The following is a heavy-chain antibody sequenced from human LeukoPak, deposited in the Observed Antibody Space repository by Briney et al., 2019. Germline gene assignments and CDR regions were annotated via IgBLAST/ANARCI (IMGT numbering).Heavy chain of an antibody. CDR3: TVSVVPVPRSAVDV. Sequence: GGSLRLSCAASGFTFSNAWMSWVRQAPGKGLEWVGRIKSKTDGGTTDYAAPVKGRFTISRDDSKNTLYLQMNSLKTEDTAVYYCTVSVVPVPRSAVDVWGQGTTVTVSS. V-gene: IGHV3-15*01. CDR2: IKSKTDGGTT. CDR1: GFTFSNAW. D-gene: IGHD2-2*01. J-gene: IGHJ6*02.